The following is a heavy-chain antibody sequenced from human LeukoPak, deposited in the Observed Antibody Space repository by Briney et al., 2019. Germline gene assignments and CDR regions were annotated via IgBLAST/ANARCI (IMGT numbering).Heavy chain of an antibody. Sequence: PSQTLSLTCTVSGGSISSGGYYWGWIRQPPGKGLEWIGSIYYSGSTYYNPSLKSRVTISVDTSKNQFSLKLSSVTAADTAVYYCARADVDTAMVIPWGQGTLVTVSS. CDR1: GGSISSGGYY. CDR2: IYYSGST. D-gene: IGHD5-18*01. J-gene: IGHJ5*02. V-gene: IGHV4-39*01. CDR3: ARADVDTAMVIP.